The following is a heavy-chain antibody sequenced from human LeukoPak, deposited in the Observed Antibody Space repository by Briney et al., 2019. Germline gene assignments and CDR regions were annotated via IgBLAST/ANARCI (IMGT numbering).Heavy chain of an antibody. CDR1: GGSISSYY. Sequence: KSSETLSLTCTVSGGSISSYYWSWIRQPAGKGLEWIGRIYTSGSTNYNPSLKSRVTMSVDTSKNQFSLKLSSVTAADTAMYYCSRGDIRENPFDYWGQGTLVTVSS. J-gene: IGHJ4*02. V-gene: IGHV4-4*07. D-gene: IGHD2-15*01. CDR3: SRGDIRENPFDY. CDR2: IYTSGST.